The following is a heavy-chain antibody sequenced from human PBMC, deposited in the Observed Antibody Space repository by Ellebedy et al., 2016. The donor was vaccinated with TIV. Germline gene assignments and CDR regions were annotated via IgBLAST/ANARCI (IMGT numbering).Heavy chain of an antibody. V-gene: IGHV3-7*01. CDR1: GFSFRSYW. Sequence: GGSLRLSCAAFGFSFRSYWMSWVRQAPGKGLEWVANIYQDGGVQYYVDSVKGRFTISRDNADNSLFLQMNGLRAEDTAVYYCARRGSYGDYAVQINSWFDTWGRGTLVAVSS. CDR3: ARRGSYGDYAVQINSWFDT. CDR2: IYQDGGVQ. J-gene: IGHJ5*02. D-gene: IGHD4-17*01.